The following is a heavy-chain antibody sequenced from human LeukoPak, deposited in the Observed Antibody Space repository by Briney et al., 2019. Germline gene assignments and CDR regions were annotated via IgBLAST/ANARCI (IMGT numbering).Heavy chain of an antibody. D-gene: IGHD1-14*01. J-gene: IGHJ4*02. CDR1: GGTFSSYA. CDR3: TIGGWTTAIKFDY. CDR2: IIPILGIA. V-gene: IGHV1-69*04. Sequence: SVKVSCKASGGTFSSYAISWVRQAPGQGLEWMGRIIPILGIANYAQKFHGRVTITADKSTSTAYMEPSRLCSEDADGYYSTIGGWTTAIKFDYWGQGTLVTVSS.